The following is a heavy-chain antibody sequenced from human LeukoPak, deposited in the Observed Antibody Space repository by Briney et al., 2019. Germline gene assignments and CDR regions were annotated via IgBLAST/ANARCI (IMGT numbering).Heavy chain of an antibody. Sequence: SETLSLTCTVSGGSISSSSYYWGWIRQPPGKGLEWIGEINHSGSTNYNPSLKSRVTISVDKSKNQFSLKLSSVTAADTAVYYCARVRPAGITIFGVVTRTNWFDPWGQGTLVTVSS. CDR1: GGSISSSSYY. J-gene: IGHJ5*02. CDR3: ARVRPAGITIFGVVTRTNWFDP. V-gene: IGHV4-39*07. CDR2: INHSGST. D-gene: IGHD3-3*01.